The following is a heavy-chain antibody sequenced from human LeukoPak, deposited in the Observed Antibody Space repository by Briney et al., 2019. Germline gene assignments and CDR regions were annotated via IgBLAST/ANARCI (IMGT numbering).Heavy chain of an antibody. CDR2: INSDGSST. V-gene: IGHV3-74*01. CDR3: ARGGYEGILYYYYGMDV. Sequence: PGGSLRLSCAASGFTFSSYWMHWVRQAPGKGLVWVSRINSDGSSTSYADSVKGRFTISRDNAKNTLYLQMNSLRAEDTAVYYCARGGYEGILYYYYGMDVWGQGTTVTVSS. J-gene: IGHJ6*02. D-gene: IGHD5-12*01. CDR1: GFTFSSYW.